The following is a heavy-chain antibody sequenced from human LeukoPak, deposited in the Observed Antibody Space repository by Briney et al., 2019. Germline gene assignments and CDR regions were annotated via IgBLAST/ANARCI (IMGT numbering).Heavy chain of an antibody. V-gene: IGHV4-38-2*02. J-gene: IGHJ5*02. CDR3: ARESSAVAHTMIRDWLDP. Sequence: PWQTLTLTCDVSGYSITFGHLWGWIRQPPGKGLEWIAIIKNSGRTYYTPSLKSRVTISVDTLKNQLSLEVTSVTAEDTAIYFCARESSAVAHTMIRDWLDPWGQGTLVTVSS. CDR1: GYSITFGHL. D-gene: IGHD3-22*01. CDR2: IKNSGRT.